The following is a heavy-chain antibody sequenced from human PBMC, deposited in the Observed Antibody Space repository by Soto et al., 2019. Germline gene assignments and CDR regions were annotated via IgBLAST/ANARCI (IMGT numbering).Heavy chain of an antibody. D-gene: IGHD6-13*01. CDR2: ISGSGGST. J-gene: IGHJ4*02. Sequence: ELHLLESGGGLVQPGGSLRLSCAASGFTFSTCAMAWVRQAPGKGLEWVSIISGSGGSTYYADSVKGRFTLSRDNSKNTLYLQMNTLRPKDAAVYYCAPAPDTLSAAARGGGRHFDYWGQGTLVTVSS. CDR1: GFTFSTCA. V-gene: IGHV3-23*01. CDR3: APAPDTLSAAARGGGRHFDY.